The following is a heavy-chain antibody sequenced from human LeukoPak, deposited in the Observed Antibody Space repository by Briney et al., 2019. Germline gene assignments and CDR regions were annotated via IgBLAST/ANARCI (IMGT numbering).Heavy chain of an antibody. CDR3: AREGIAVAGYVY. V-gene: IGHV3-21*01. J-gene: IGHJ4*02. Sequence: AGGSLRLSCAASGFTFSSYSMNWVRQAPGKGLEWVSSISSSSSYIYYADSVKGRFTISRDNAKNSLYLQMNRLRAEDTAVYYCAREGIAVAGYVYWGQGTLVTVSS. D-gene: IGHD6-19*01. CDR2: ISSSSSYI. CDR1: GFTFSSYS.